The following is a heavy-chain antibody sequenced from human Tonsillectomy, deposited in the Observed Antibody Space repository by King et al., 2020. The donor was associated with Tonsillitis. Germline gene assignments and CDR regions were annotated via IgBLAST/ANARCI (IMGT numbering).Heavy chain of an antibody. Sequence: VQLQESGPGLVKPSQTLSLSCTVSGGSVSSGGYYWTWIRQHPGKGLEWIGYIYYSGSTYYNPSLKNRVTISVDTSKNQFSLNLSSVTAADTAVYYCAREGRGGTPRVRNRGYVDLWGRGTLVTVSS. CDR1: GGSVSSGGYY. CDR3: AREGRGGTPRVRNRGYVDL. D-gene: IGHD1-14*01. V-gene: IGHV4-31*03. CDR2: IYYSGST. J-gene: IGHJ2*01.